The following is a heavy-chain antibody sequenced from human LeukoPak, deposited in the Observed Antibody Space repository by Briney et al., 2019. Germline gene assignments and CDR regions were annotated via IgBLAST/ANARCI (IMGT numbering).Heavy chain of an antibody. Sequence: PSETLSLTCTVSGGSISSSSYYWGWIRQPPGKGLEWIGSIYYSGSTYYNPSLKSRVTISVDTSKNQFSLKLSSVTAADTAVYYCPTLALGGYDILTGLPTFDYWGQGTLVTVSS. CDR2: IYYSGST. V-gene: IGHV4-39*01. J-gene: IGHJ4*02. D-gene: IGHD3-9*01. CDR3: PTLALGGYDILTGLPTFDY. CDR1: GGSISSSSYY.